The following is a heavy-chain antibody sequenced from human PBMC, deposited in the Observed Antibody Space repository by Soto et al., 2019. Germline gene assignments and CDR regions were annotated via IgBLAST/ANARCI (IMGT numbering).Heavy chain of an antibody. CDR2: ISAYNGNT. CDR1: GYTFTSYG. D-gene: IGHD5-12*01. Sequence: QVQLVQSGAEVKKPGASVKVSCKASGYTFTSYGISWVRQAPGQGLEWMGWISAYNGNTNYAQKLQGRVNMTTDTSTSTAYMELRSLRSDDTAVYYCARSPGGYGGYLGHAFDIWGQGTMVTVSS. J-gene: IGHJ3*02. CDR3: ARSPGGYGGYLGHAFDI. V-gene: IGHV1-18*04.